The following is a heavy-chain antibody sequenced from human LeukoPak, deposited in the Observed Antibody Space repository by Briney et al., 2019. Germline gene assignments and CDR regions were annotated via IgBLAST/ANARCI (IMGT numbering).Heavy chain of an antibody. CDR1: GGSISSYY. D-gene: IGHD2-15*01. Sequence: SETLSLTCTVSGGSISSYYWSWIRQPAGKGLEWIGRIYTSGSTNYSPSLKSRVTMSVDTSKNQFSPKLSSVTAADTAVYYCAREAPGVVVVAATPYYFDYWGQGTLVAVSS. V-gene: IGHV4-4*07. CDR2: IYTSGST. J-gene: IGHJ4*02. CDR3: AREAPGVVVVAATPYYFDY.